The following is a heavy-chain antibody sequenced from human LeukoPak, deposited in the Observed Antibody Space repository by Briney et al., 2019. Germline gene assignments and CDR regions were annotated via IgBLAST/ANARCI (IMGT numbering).Heavy chain of an antibody. CDR3: ARYSLRSNWHFDY. CDR2: INPNSGGT. V-gene: IGHV1-2*02. D-gene: IGHD1-1*01. CDR1: GYTFTGYY. Sequence: ASVKASCKASGYTFTGYYMHWVRQAPGQGLEWMGWINPNSGGTNYAQKFQGRVTMTRDTSISTLYMDLSSLRSDDTAVYYCARYSLRSNWHFDYWGQGTLVTVSS. J-gene: IGHJ4*02.